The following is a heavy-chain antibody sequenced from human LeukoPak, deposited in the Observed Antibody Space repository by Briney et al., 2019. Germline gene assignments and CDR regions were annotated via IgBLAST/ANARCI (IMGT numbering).Heavy chain of an antibody. V-gene: IGHV4-59*01. J-gene: IGHJ2*01. CDR2: IYYSGST. Sequence: SETLSLTCAVYGGSFSGYYWSWIRQPPGMGLEWIGYIYYSGSTNYNPSLKNRVTISVDTSKDQFSLRLTSVTAADTAMYYCARSFLGDWYFDLWGRGTLVTVSS. CDR1: GGSFSGYY. D-gene: IGHD1-26*01. CDR3: ARSFLGDWYFDL.